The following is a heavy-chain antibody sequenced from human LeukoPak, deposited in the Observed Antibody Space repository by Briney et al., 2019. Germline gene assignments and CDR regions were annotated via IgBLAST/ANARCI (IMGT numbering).Heavy chain of an antibody. D-gene: IGHD3-10*01. V-gene: IGHV4-34*01. CDR3: ARVPRPSYGSGSYWHWFDP. J-gene: IGHJ5*02. CDR2: INHSGST. CDR1: GGSFSGYY. Sequence: SETLSLTCAVYGGSFSGYYWSWIRQPPGKGLEWIGEINHSGSTNYNPSLKSRVTISVDTSKNQFSLKLSSVTAADTAVYYCARVPRPSYGSGSYWHWFDPWSQGTLVTVSS.